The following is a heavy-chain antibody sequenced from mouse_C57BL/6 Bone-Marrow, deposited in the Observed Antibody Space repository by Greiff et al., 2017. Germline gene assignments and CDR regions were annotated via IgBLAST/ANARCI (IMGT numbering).Heavy chain of an antibody. CDR3: ARWAISTVGADWYFDV. V-gene: IGHV1-72*01. J-gene: IGHJ1*03. Sequence: QVQLQQPGAELVKPGASVKLSCTASGYTFTSYWMHWVKQRPGRGLEWLGRLDPNSGGTKYAEKFKSKATLTVDKPSSTAYMQLSSLTSEDSAVYYCARWAISTVGADWYFDVWGTGTTVTVSS. CDR1: GYTFTSYW. CDR2: LDPNSGGT. D-gene: IGHD1-1*01.